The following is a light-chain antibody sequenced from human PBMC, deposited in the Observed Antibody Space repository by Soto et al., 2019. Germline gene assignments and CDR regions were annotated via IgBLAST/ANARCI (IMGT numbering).Light chain of an antibody. J-gene: IGLJ2*01. CDR1: SSDVGGYNY. CDR2: DVS. V-gene: IGLV2-14*03. Sequence: QSALTQPDSVSGSPGQSITISCTGTSSDVGGYNYVSWYQQHPGKAPKLMIYDVSNRPSGVSNRFSGSKSGNTASLAISGLQAEDEADYYFSSYTSSNTLVVFGGGTKLTVL. CDR3: SSYTSSNTLVV.